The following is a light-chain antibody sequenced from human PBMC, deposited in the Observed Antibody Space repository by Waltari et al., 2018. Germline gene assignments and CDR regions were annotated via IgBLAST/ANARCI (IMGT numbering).Light chain of an antibody. V-gene: IGKV3-20*01. J-gene: IGKJ1*01. CDR1: QSVSSSY. CDR3: QQYGSSPVT. Sequence: EIALTQSPGTLSLSPGERATLSCRASQSVSSSYLVWYQQKPGQAPMLLIYGASSRATGIPDMFSGSGSGTVFTLTISRLEPEDVAVFYCQQYGSSPVTFGQGTKVEVK. CDR2: GAS.